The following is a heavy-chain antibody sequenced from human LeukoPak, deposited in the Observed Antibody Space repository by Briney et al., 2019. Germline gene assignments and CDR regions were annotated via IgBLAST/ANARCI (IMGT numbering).Heavy chain of an antibody. V-gene: IGHV6-1*01. Sequence: SQTLSLTCAISGDSVSSNSGAWNWMRQSPSRALEWLGRTYYRSKWYNDYAVSVKSRITINPDTSKNQFSLQLNSVTPEDTAVYYCARDKITGTRKTNWFDTSGQGTLVTVSS. D-gene: IGHD1-7*01. CDR2: TYYRSKWYN. CDR1: GDSVSSNSGA. CDR3: ARDKITGTRKTNWFDT. J-gene: IGHJ5*02.